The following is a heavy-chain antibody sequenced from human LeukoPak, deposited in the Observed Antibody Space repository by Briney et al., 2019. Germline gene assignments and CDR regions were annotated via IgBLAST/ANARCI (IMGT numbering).Heavy chain of an antibody. J-gene: IGHJ4*02. V-gene: IGHV3-30*05. CDR1: GFTFTKYG. D-gene: IGHD6-19*01. CDR3: ARGLETTGWSASVY. CDR2: ISHDGMNT. Sequence: GRSLRLSCAASGFTFTKYGMHWVRQAPGKGLEWVALISHDGMNTYYADSVKGRFTISRDNSKNTLYLQMNSLRAEDTAVYFCARGLETTGWSASVYWGLGTLVTVSS.